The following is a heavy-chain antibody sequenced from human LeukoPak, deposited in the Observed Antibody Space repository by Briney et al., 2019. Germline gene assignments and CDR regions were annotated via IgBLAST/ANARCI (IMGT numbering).Heavy chain of an antibody. V-gene: IGHV3-21*01. CDR2: IAGSSGYI. Sequence: KAGGSLRLSCAASGFTFSSYAMSWVRQAPGKGLEWVSSIAGSSGYISYADSVKGRFTISRDNAKKSLYLQMTSLTAEDTAVYYCTRDRGAYCGGDCYLGFDYWGQGTLVTVSS. J-gene: IGHJ4*02. CDR1: GFTFSSYA. D-gene: IGHD2-21*02. CDR3: TRDRGAYCGGDCYLGFDY.